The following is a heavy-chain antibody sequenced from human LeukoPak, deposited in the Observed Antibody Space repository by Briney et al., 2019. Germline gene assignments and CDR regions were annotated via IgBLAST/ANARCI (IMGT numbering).Heavy chain of an antibody. CDR3: AREVDGYNSFPDF. J-gene: IGHJ4*02. CDR2: IYHSGTT. Sequence: SETLSLTCAVSGYSITSSSWWGWIRQPPGKGLEWIGYIYHSGTTYYNPSLQSRVTMSVDTSKNQFSLKLSSVTAVDTAVYYCAREVDGYNSFPDFWGQGTLVTVSS. D-gene: IGHD5-24*01. CDR1: GYSITSSSW. V-gene: IGHV4-28*03.